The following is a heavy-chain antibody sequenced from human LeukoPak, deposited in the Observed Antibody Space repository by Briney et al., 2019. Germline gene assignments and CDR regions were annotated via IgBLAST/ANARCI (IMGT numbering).Heavy chain of an antibody. V-gene: IGHV1-46*01. J-gene: IGHJ4*02. CDR2: IDPSGGST. CDR1: GYTFTSYY. Sequence: ASVKVSCKASGYTFTSYYMHWVRQAPGQGLEWMGIIDPSGGSTRYPQKFQGRVTMTGDTSTSTVYMELSSLRSEDTAVYYCARGSTYCSSISCPMINCDYWGRGTLVTVSS. CDR3: ARGSTYCSSISCPMINCDY. D-gene: IGHD2-2*01.